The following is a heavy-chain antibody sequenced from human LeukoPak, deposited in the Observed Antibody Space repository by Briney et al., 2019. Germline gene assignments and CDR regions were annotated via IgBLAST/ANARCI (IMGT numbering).Heavy chain of an antibody. D-gene: IGHD6-6*01. Sequence: ASVKVSCNASGYTFTNYGISWVRQAPGQGLEWMGWISAYNGNTYFAQKFQGRVTMTTDTSTTTAYMELRSLRSDDTAVYYCARDRWSSSSSEGVFDIWGQGTMVTVFS. V-gene: IGHV1-18*01. CDR2: ISAYNGNT. CDR1: GYTFTNYG. J-gene: IGHJ3*02. CDR3: ARDRWSSSSSEGVFDI.